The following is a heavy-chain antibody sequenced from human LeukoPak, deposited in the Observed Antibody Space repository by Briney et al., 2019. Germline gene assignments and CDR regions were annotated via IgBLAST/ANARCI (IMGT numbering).Heavy chain of an antibody. V-gene: IGHV3-23*01. CDR2: ISGSGGST. J-gene: IGHJ4*02. D-gene: IGHD3-22*01. CDR3: ANPYYYDSSGYYSDY. CDR1: GLTFSSYA. Sequence: GGSLRLSCAASGLTFSSYAMSWVRQAPGKGLEWVSAISGSGGSTYYADSVKGRFTISRDNSKNTLYLQMNSLRAEDTAVYYCANPYYYDSSGYYSDYWGQGTLVTVSS.